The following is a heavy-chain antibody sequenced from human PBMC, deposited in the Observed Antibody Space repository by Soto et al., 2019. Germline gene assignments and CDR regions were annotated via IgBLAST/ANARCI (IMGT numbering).Heavy chain of an antibody. CDR1: GFILIDSP. J-gene: IGHJ4*02. CDR3: ARQWDYYDSSGRLDD. D-gene: IGHD3-22*01. Sequence: EVQFVESGGGLVQPGGPLRLSFVVSGFILIDSPIHWVRQAPGKGLEWVGRIRRKVNSSGTANAASVKGRFTGSRDDSKNTAYLQMDGLKIEDTAMYYCARQWDYYDSSGRLDDWGQGTQVTVSS. CDR2: IRRKVNSSGT. V-gene: IGHV3-73*01.